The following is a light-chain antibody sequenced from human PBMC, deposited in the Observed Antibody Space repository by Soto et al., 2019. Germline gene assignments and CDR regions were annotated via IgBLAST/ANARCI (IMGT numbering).Light chain of an antibody. J-gene: IGKJ1*01. CDR1: QSLVNSDGNTY. V-gene: IGKV2-30*01. CDR3: MQGTQWPWT. CDR2: RVS. Sequence: DVVMTQSPLSLPVTLGQPASISCKSAQSLVNSDGNTYLNWIQQRPGHSPRRLIYRVSMRDSGVPDRFSGSGSDTDFTLTITRVEADDVGVYYCMQGTQWPWTFGQGTKVEIK.